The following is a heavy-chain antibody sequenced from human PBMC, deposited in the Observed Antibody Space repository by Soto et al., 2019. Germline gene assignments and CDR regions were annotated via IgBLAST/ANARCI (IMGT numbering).Heavy chain of an antibody. CDR3: AKGLRRLLRTQYYYGLDV. CDR1: GFTFSPYA. CDR2: ISGSGGST. V-gene: IGHV3-23*01. Sequence: GGSLRLSCAASGFTFSPYAMSWVRQAPGKGLEWVSSISGSGGSTHYADSVKGRSTVSRDNSKRALSLQMSSLREEDTATYYCAKGLRRLLRTQYYYGLDVWGRGTTVTVSS. J-gene: IGHJ6*02. D-gene: IGHD3-10*01.